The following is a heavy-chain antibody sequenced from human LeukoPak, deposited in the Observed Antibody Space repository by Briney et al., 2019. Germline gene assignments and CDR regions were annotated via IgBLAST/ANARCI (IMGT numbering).Heavy chain of an antibody. J-gene: IGHJ3*02. CDR1: GFTFSSYD. CDR3: IRGGIQVSGIDAFDI. CDR2: IGIAGDT. V-gene: IGHV3-13*01. Sequence: PGGSLRLSCAASGFTFSSYDMHWVRQAPGRGQEWVSAIGIAGDTYYPDSVKGRFTISRENAKNSMYLQMNSLKDGDTAVYYCIRGGIQVSGIDAFDIWGQGTMVTVSS. D-gene: IGHD5/OR15-5a*01.